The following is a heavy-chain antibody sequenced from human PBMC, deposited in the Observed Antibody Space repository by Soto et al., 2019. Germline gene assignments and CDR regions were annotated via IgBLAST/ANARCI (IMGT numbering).Heavy chain of an antibody. Sequence: QVQLHQWGAGLLKPSETLSLTCAVDGAPFTHYYWSWIRQPPGKGLEWIGEIHHSGKTNYNPSLKKRVAMSVDTSKNQFSLSLNSVTAADTSVYYCASSEYSSIVTGCFGSWGQGTLVTVSS. D-gene: IGHD6-6*01. CDR1: GAPFTHYY. V-gene: IGHV4-34*01. J-gene: IGHJ5*01. CDR3: ASSEYSSIVTGCFGS. CDR2: IHHSGKT.